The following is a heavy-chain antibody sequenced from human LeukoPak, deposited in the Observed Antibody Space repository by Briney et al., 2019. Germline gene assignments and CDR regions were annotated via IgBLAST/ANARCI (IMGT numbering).Heavy chain of an antibody. CDR1: EFSVKYNY. V-gene: IGHV3-23*01. D-gene: IGHD2-2*01. J-gene: IGHJ4*02. Sequence: GSLRLSCAASEFSVKYNYMTWVRQAPGKGLEWVSAISGSGGSTFYADSVKGRFTISRDNSKNTLYLQMNSLRAEDTAIYYCAKDIVVVPAGGAFDYWGQGTLVTVSS. CDR3: AKDIVVVPAGGAFDY. CDR2: ISGSGGST.